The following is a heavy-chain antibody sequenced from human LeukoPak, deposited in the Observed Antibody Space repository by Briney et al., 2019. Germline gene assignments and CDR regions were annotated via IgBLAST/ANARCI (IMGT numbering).Heavy chain of an antibody. CDR1: GFTFSSYG. CDR2: ISYDGSNK. J-gene: IGHJ4*02. Sequence: GGSLRLSCAASGFTFSSYGMHWVRQAPGKGLEWVAVISYDGSNKYYADSVKGRFTISRDNSKNTLYLQMNSLRAEDTAVYYCARDEGSGYPSDYWGQGTLVTVSS. D-gene: IGHD3-22*01. V-gene: IGHV3-30*03. CDR3: ARDEGSGYPSDY.